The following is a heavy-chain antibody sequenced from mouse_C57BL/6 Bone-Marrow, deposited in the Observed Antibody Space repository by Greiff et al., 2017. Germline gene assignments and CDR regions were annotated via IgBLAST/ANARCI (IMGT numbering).Heavy chain of an antibody. J-gene: IGHJ3*01. CDR2: IDPETGGT. CDR1: GYTFTDYE. V-gene: IGHV1-15*01. Sequence: QVQLKESGAELVRPGASVTLSCKASGYTFTDYEMHWVKQTPVHGLEWIGAIDPETGGTAYNQKFKGKAILTADKSSSTAYMELRSLTSEDSAVYYALITTGGGGQGTLVTVSA. CDR3: LITTGG. D-gene: IGHD1-1*01.